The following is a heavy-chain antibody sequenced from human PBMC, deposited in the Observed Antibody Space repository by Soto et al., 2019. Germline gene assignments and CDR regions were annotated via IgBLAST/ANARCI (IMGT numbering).Heavy chain of an antibody. D-gene: IGHD5-12*01. V-gene: IGHV3-30*18. CDR3: AKVFGVATKHYYYYGMDV. CDR2: ISYDGSNK. Sequence: QVQLVESGGGVVQPGRSLRLSCAASGFTFSSYGMHWVRQAPGKGLEWVAVISYDGSNKYYEDSMKGRFTISRDNSKNTLYLQMNSLRAEDTAVYYCAKVFGVATKHYYYYGMDVWGQGTTVTVSS. CDR1: GFTFSSYG. J-gene: IGHJ6*02.